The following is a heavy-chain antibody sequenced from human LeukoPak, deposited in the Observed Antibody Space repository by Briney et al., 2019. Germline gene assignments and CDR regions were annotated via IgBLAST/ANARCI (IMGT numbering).Heavy chain of an antibody. CDR1: GGSISSYY. Sequence: SETLSLTCTVSGGSISSYYWSWVRQPPGKGLEWIGYIYYSGSTNYNPSLKSRVTISVDPSKNQFSLKLSSVTAADTAVYYCASPIAVAGQVDYWGQGTLVTVSS. CDR2: IYYSGST. V-gene: IGHV4-59*01. J-gene: IGHJ4*02. CDR3: ASPIAVAGQVDY. D-gene: IGHD6-19*01.